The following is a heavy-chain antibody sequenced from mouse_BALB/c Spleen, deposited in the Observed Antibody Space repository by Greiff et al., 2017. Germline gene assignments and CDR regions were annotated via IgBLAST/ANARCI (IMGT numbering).Heavy chain of an antibody. CDR1: GDSITSGY. D-gene: IGHD2-2*01. J-gene: IGHJ3*01. CDR3: ERFDGYDGPAWFAY. V-gene: IGHV3-8*02. CDR2: ISYSGST. Sequence: EVKLLESGPSLVKPSQTLSLTCSVTGDSITSGYWNWVRKFPGNKLEYMGYISYSGSTSYNPSLNSRISITRDTSKTQYYLQLNPVTTEDTATNYGERFDGYDGPAWFAYWGQGTLVTVSA.